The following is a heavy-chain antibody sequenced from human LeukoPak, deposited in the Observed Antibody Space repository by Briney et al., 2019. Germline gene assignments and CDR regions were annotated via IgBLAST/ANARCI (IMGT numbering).Heavy chain of an antibody. D-gene: IGHD5-18*01. Sequence: SETLSLTCTVSGGSISSYYWSWIRQPPGKGLEWIGYIYYSGNTKYNPSLKSRVTISVDTSKNQFSLKLSSVTAADTAPYYCVRHVPADTGLVNWFDPWGQGTLVTVSS. V-gene: IGHV4-59*08. CDR1: GGSISSYY. J-gene: IGHJ5*02. CDR3: VRHVPADTGLVNWFDP. CDR2: IYYSGNT.